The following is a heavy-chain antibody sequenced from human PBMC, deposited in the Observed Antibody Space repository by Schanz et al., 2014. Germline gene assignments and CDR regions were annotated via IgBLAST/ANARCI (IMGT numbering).Heavy chain of an antibody. CDR2: ISGSSRTI. V-gene: IGHV3-48*01. CDR1: GFTFSSYS. J-gene: IGHJ3*02. D-gene: IGHD3-10*01. CDR3: AKGRFGELSAFDI. Sequence: EVQLVESGGGLVQPGGSLRLSCTASGFTFSSYSMNWVRQAPGKGLEWVSYISGSSRTIYYADSMKGRFTVSRDNSKSTLYVEMNSLRVEDTAVYYCAKGRFGELSAFDIWGQGTMVTVSS.